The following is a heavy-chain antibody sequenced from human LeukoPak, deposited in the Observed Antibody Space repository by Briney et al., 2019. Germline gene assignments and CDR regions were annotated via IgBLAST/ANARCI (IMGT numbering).Heavy chain of an antibody. CDR3: ARVYYSSSYDYWYFDL. V-gene: IGHV4-59*01. CDR1: GGSISGYY. J-gene: IGHJ2*01. D-gene: IGHD6-13*01. Sequence: SETLSLTCTVSGGSISGYYWSWIRQPPGKGLEWIGYIYYSGSTNYNPSLKSRVTVSVDTSKNQFSLKLSSVTAADTAVYYCARVYYSSSYDYWYFDLWGRGTLVTVSS. CDR2: IYYSGST.